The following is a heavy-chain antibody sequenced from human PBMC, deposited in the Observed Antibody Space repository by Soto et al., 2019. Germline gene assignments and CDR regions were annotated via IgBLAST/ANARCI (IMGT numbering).Heavy chain of an antibody. D-gene: IGHD3-9*01. CDR3: TTPSINYDILTDYFNY. CDR2: IRSKANSDAT. CDR1: GFTFSGSA. V-gene: IGHV3-73*02. J-gene: IGHJ4*02. Sequence: EVQLVESGGGLVQPGGSLKLSCAASGFTFSGSAMHWVRQAPGKGLEWVGRIRSKANSDATVYAASVKGRFTISRDDSKNTAYLQMNSLKTEETAVYYCTTPSINYDILTDYFNYWGQGSLVTVSS.